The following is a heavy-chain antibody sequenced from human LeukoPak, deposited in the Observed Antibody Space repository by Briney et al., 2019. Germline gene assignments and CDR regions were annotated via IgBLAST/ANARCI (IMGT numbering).Heavy chain of an antibody. V-gene: IGHV1-69*13. J-gene: IGHJ2*01. CDR2: IIPIFGTA. CDR1: GGTFSSYA. D-gene: IGHD6-13*01. Sequence: SVKVSCKASGGTFSSYAISWVRQAPGQGLEWMGGIIPIFGTANYAQKFQGRVTITADESTSTAYMELSSLRSEDTAVYYCARVSSSWYQDWYFDLWGRGTLVTVSS. CDR3: ARVSSSWYQDWYFDL.